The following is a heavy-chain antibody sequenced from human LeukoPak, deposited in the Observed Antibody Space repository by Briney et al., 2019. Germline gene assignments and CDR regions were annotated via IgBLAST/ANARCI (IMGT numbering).Heavy chain of an antibody. CDR1: GGSISSGDYY. CDR2: IYYSGST. Sequence: SQTLSLTCTVSGGSISSGDYYWSWIRQPPGKGLEWIGYIYYSGSTYYNPSLKRRVTISVDTSKNQSSLKLSSVTAADTAVYYCAIGRITGTAFDYWGQGTLVTVSS. V-gene: IGHV4-30-4*01. J-gene: IGHJ4*02. CDR3: AIGRITGTAFDY. D-gene: IGHD1-7*01.